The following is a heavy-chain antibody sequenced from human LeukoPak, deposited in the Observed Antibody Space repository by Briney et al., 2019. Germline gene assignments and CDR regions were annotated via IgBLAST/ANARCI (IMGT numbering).Heavy chain of an antibody. CDR3: ARELRYDNSDSGAF. Sequence: SETLSLTCTVSGGSISSSSYYWGWIRQPPGKGLEWIGSIYYTGNTYYNPSLKSRVTISVDPSKNQFSLKLSSVTAADTAVYYCARELRYDNSDSGAFWGQGTVVTVSS. J-gene: IGHJ3*01. D-gene: IGHD3-22*01. CDR1: GGSISSSSYY. V-gene: IGHV4-39*07. CDR2: IYYTGNT.